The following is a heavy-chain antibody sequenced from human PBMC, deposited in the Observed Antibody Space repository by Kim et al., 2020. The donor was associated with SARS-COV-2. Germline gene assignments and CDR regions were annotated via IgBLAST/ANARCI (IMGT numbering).Heavy chain of an antibody. Sequence: GGSLRLSFAASGFTVSSNYMSWVRQAPGKGLEWVSVIYSGGSTYYADSVKGRFTISRHNSKNTLYLQMNSLRAEDTAVYYCARASPEPYGSGSYFDYYGMDVWGQGTTVTVSS. CDR3: ARASPEPYGSGSYFDYYGMDV. CDR1: GFTVSSNY. J-gene: IGHJ6*02. CDR2: IYSGGST. V-gene: IGHV3-53*04. D-gene: IGHD3-10*01.